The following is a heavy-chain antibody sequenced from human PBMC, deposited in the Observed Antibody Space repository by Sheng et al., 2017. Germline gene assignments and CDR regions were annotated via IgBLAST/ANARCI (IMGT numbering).Heavy chain of an antibody. V-gene: IGHV1-69*13. D-gene: IGHD3-22*01. CDR3: ARDRDYYDRQSQNIFDY. Sequence: QVQLVQSGAEVKKPGSSVKVSCKASGGTFSSYAISWVRQAPGQGLEWMGGIIPIFGTANYAQKFQGRVTITADESTSTAYMELSSLRSEDTAVYYCARDRDYYDRQSQNIFDYWGQGTLVTVSS. CDR2: IIPIFGTA. J-gene: IGHJ4*02. CDR1: GGTFSSYA.